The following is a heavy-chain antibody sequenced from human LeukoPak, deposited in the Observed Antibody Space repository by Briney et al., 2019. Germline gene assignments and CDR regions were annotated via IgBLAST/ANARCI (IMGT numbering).Heavy chain of an antibody. CDR1: GGSISSGGYC. V-gene: IGHV4-31*02. CDR2: IYYSGST. Sequence: SQTLSLTWTVSGGSISSGGYCWSWIRQHPGKGLEWIGYIYYSGSTYYNPSLKSRVTISVDTSKNQFSLKLSSVTAADTAVYYCARTSIVVVVAAWGTSSYYFDYWGQGTLVTVSS. CDR3: ARTSIVVVVAAWGTSSYYFDY. J-gene: IGHJ4*02. D-gene: IGHD2-15*01.